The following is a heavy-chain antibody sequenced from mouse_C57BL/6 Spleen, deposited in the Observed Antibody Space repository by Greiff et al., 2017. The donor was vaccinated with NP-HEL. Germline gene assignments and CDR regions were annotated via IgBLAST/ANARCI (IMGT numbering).Heavy chain of an antibody. CDR3: ARSKVLRSPWFAY. Sequence: EVQLQQSGPELVKPGASVKISCKASGYTFTDYYMNWVKQSHGKSLEWIGDINPNNGGTSYNQKFKGKATLTVDKSSSTAYMVLRSLTSEDSAVYYCARSKVLRSPWFAYWGQGTLVTVSA. CDR1: GYTFTDYY. CDR2: INPNNGGT. D-gene: IGHD1-1*01. J-gene: IGHJ3*01. V-gene: IGHV1-26*01.